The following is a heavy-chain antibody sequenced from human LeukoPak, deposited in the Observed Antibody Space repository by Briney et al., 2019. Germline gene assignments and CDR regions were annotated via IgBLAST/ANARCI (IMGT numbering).Heavy chain of an antibody. V-gene: IGHV6-1*01. CDR3: AREGQYYDFWSGYYTHYYYYMDV. CDR1: GDSVSSNSAT. CDR2: TYYRSKWYN. Sequence: SQTLSLTCAISGDSVSSNSATWNWIRQSPSRGLEWLGRTYYRSKWYNDYAVSVKSRITINPDTSKNQFSLQLNSVTPEDTAVYYCAREGQYYDFWSGYYTHYYYYMDVWGKGTTVTVSS. J-gene: IGHJ6*03. D-gene: IGHD3-3*01.